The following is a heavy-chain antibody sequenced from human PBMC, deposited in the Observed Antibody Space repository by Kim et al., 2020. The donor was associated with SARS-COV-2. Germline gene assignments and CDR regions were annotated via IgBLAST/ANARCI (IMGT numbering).Heavy chain of an antibody. J-gene: IGHJ4*02. V-gene: IGHV3-23*01. Sequence: ADSVKGRLTISRDNSKNTLYLQMNSLRAEDTAVYYCAKVYYDFWSGYFDYWGQGTLVTVSS. CDR3: AKVYYDFWSGYFDY. D-gene: IGHD3-3*01.